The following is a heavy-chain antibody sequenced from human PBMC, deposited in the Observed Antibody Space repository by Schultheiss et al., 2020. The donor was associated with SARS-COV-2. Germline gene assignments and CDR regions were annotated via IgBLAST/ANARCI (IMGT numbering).Heavy chain of an antibody. D-gene: IGHD1-26*01. Sequence: LSLTCAASGFTFSSYSMNWVRQAPGKGLEWVSYISSSGSTIYYADSVKGRFTISRDNAKNSLYLQMNSLRAEDTAVYYCARVNSGSYYLPRYYYYYMDVWGKGTTVTVSS. CDR3: ARVNSGSYYLPRYYYYYMDV. V-gene: IGHV3-48*04. CDR2: ISSSGSTI. J-gene: IGHJ6*03. CDR1: GFTFSSYS.